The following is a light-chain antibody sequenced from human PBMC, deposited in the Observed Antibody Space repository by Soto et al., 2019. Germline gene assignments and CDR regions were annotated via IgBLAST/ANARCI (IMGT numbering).Light chain of an antibody. CDR2: KIS. V-gene: IGKV2-24*01. J-gene: IGKJ2*01. CDR3: MQATQSYP. Sequence: DIVLTQTRLSSPVTLGQPASISCRSSQSLVHIDGNTYFNWLQQRPGQPPRLLIYKISNRFPGVPDRFSGSGAGTDFTLKISRVEAEDVGVYYCMQATQSYPFVQGTRLEIK. CDR1: QSLVHIDGNTY.